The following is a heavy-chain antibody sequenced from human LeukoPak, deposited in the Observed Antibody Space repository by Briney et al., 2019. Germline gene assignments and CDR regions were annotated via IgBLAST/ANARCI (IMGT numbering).Heavy chain of an antibody. J-gene: IGHJ4*02. CDR1: GFTFSSYG. V-gene: IGHV3-23*01. Sequence: AGGSLRLSCAASGFTFSSYGMHWVRQAPGKGLEWVSAISGSGGSTDYADSVKGRFTISRDNSKNTLYLQMNSLRAEDTAVYYCAKDSTYSSSDLDYWGQGTLVTVSS. CDR2: ISGSGGST. D-gene: IGHD6-13*01. CDR3: AKDSTYSSSDLDY.